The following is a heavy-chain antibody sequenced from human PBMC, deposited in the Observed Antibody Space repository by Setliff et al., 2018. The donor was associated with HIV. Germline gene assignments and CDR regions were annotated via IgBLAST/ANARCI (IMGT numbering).Heavy chain of an antibody. D-gene: IGHD1-26*01. J-gene: IGHJ4*02. V-gene: IGHV4-59*01. Sequence: SETLSLTCTVSGGSISNYYWSWIRQSPAKGLEWIGYIHYSGSTNYNPSLKSRVTISLDTSKNQFSLKLSSVTAADTAIYYCARLRDMEWELIGLDYWGRGTLVTVSS. CDR1: GGSISNYY. CDR3: ARLRDMEWELIGLDY. CDR2: IHYSGST.